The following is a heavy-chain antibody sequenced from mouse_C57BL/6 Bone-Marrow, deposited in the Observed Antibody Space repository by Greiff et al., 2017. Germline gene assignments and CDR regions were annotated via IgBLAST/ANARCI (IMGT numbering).Heavy chain of an antibody. J-gene: IGHJ1*03. V-gene: IGHV1-39*01. CDR1: GYSFTDYN. CDR2: INPNYGTT. D-gene: IGHD1-1*01. Sequence: EVQLQQSGPELVKPGASVKISCKASGYSFTDYNMNWVKQSHGKSLEWIGVINPNYGTTSYNQKFKGKATLTVDQSSSTAYMQLNSLTSEDSAVYSCARGEFISTVVAAPYWYYEVWGTGTTVTVSS. CDR3: ARGEFISTVVAAPYWYYEV.